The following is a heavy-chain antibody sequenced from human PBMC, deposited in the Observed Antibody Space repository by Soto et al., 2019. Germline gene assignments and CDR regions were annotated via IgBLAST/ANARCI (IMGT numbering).Heavy chain of an antibody. CDR2: IYYSGST. J-gene: IGHJ6*02. D-gene: IGHD6-13*01. CDR1: GGSISSYY. CDR3: ARQGQQREYYYYSGRDV. Sequence: SETLSLTCTVSGGSISSYYWSWIRQPPGKGLEWIGYIYYSGSTNYNPSLKSRVTISVDTSKNQFSLKLSSVTAADKAVYYCARQGQQREYYYYSGRDVGGQGPTVTVP. V-gene: IGHV4-59*08.